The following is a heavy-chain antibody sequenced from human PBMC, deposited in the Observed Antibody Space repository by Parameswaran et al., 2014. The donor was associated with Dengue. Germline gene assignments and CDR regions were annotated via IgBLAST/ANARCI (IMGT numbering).Heavy chain of an antibody. CDR2: IYPGDSDT. V-gene: IGHV5-51*01. CDR3: ARQARRDSSSSY. D-gene: IGHD6-6*01. Sequence: VRQMPGKGLEWMGIIYPGDSDTRYSPSFQGQVTISADKSISTAYLQWSSLKASDTAMYYCARQARRDSSSSYWGQGTLVTVSS. J-gene: IGHJ4*02.